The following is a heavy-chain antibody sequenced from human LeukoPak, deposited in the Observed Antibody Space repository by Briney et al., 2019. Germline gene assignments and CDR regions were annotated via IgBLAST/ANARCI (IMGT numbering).Heavy chain of an antibody. D-gene: IGHD6-6*01. J-gene: IGHJ4*02. CDR1: GYTFTGYY. V-gene: IGHV1-2*06. Sequence: ASVKVSCKASGYTFTGYYMHWVRQAPGQGIEWMGRINPNSGGTNYAQKFQGRVTMTRDASISTAYMELSRLRSDDTAVYYCARMSIAARRFDYWGQGTLVTVSS. CDR2: INPNSGGT. CDR3: ARMSIAARRFDY.